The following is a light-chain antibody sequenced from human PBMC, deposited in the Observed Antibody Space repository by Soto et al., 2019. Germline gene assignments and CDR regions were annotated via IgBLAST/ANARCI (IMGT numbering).Light chain of an antibody. CDR2: EVS. J-gene: IGLJ1*01. CDR3: NSYAGSNNV. Sequence: QSALTQSPSASGSPGQSVTISCTGTSSDVGGYNYVSWYQQHPGKAPKLMIYEVSKRPSGVPDRFSGSKSGNTASLTVSGLQAEDEADYYCNSYAGSNNVFGTGTKVTVL. CDR1: SSDVGGYNY. V-gene: IGLV2-8*01.